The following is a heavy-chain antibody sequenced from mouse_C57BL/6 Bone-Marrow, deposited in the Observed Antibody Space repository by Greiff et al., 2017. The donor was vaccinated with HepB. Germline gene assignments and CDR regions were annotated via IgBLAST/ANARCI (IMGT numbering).Heavy chain of an antibody. V-gene: IGHV14-3*01. CDR1: GFNIKNTY. J-gene: IGHJ2*01. Sequence: VQLQQSVAELVRPGASVKLSCTASGFNIKNTYMHWVKQRPEQGLEWIGRIDPANGNTKYAPKFQGKATITADTSSNTAYLQLSSLTSEDTAIYYCARSTTVVELTGTLYYFDYWGQGTTLTVSS. CDR2: IDPANGNT. CDR3: ARSTTVVELTGTLYYFDY. D-gene: IGHD1-1*01.